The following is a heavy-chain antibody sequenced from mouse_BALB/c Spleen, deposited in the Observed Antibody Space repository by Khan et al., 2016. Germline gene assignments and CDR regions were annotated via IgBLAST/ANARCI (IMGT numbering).Heavy chain of an antibody. D-gene: IGHD4-1*01. CDR1: GYSITSGYY. Sequence: EVQLQESGPGLVKPSQSLSLTCSVTGYSITSGYYWNWIRQFPGNKLEWMGYISYDGSNNYNPSLKNRISITRDTSKNQFFLKLNSVTTEDTATYYCESNWKGWYFDVWGAGTTVTVSS. CDR2: ISYDGSN. CDR3: ESNWKGWYFDV. V-gene: IGHV3-6*02. J-gene: IGHJ1*01.